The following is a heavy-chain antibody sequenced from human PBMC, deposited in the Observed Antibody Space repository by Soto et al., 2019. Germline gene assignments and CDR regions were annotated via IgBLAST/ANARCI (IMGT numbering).Heavy chain of an antibody. CDR2: IYSSGST. CDR3: ARSGNYYYRSGYIDY. Sequence: QVQLQESGPGLVKPSQTVSLTCSVSGGSISRGDYYWNWIRQHPGKGLEWIAFIYSSGSTYYNPSLKSRVTISVDTSKNQFSLKLSSVTAADTAVYYCARSGNYYYRSGYIDYWGQGTLVTVSS. V-gene: IGHV4-31*03. CDR1: GGSISRGDYY. D-gene: IGHD3-22*01. J-gene: IGHJ4*02.